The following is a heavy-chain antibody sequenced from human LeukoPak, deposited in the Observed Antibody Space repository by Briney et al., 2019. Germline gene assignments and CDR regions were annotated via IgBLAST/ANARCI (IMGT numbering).Heavy chain of an antibody. J-gene: IGHJ4*02. V-gene: IGHV3-23*01. D-gene: IGHD1-26*01. CDR1: GFSISRYT. CDR2: ISGSDGDT. Sequence: GGSLRLSCTASGFSISRYTMSWVRQAPGKGLEWVSSISGSDGDTFHADSVKGRLTISRDNSKNTVYLQMNSLRGEDTAVYYCAKDEGLYSGTSDWFYWGQGTLVTVSS. CDR3: AKDEGLYSGTSDWFY.